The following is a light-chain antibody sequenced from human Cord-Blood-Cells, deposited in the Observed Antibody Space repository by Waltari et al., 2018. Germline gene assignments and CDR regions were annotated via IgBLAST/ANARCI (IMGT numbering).Light chain of an antibody. J-gene: IGKJ1*01. V-gene: IGKV4-1*01. CDR3: QQYYSTPWT. CDR2: WAS. Sequence: DIVMTQPPDSLAVSLGRRATTNCNSSQSVLYSSNNKNYLAWYQQKPGQPPKLLIYWASTRESGVPDRFSGSGSGTDFTLTISSLQAEDVAVYYCQQYYSTPWTFGQGTKVEIK. CDR1: QSVLYSSNNKNY.